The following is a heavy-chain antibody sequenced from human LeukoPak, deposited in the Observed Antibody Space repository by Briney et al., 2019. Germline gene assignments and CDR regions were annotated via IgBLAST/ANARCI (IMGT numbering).Heavy chain of an antibody. D-gene: IGHD5-18*01. CDR1: GGSFSGYY. CDR2: INHSGST. CDR3: ARVVSVDTAMVFDY. Sequence: SETLSLTCAVYGGSFSGYYWSWIRQPPGKGPEWIGEINHSGSTNYNPSLKSRVTISVDTSKNQFSLKLSSVTAADTAVYYCARVVSVDTAMVFDYWGQGTLVTVSS. V-gene: IGHV4-34*01. J-gene: IGHJ4*02.